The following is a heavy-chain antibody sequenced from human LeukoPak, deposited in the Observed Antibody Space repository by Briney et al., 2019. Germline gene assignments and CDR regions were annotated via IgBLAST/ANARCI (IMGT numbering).Heavy chain of an antibody. D-gene: IGHD3-22*01. V-gene: IGHV1-8*01. CDR2: MNPNSGNT. Sequence: ASVKVSCTASGYTFTSYDINWVRQATGQGLEWMGWMNPNSGNTGYAQKFQGRVTMTRNTSISTAYMELSSLRSEDTAVYYCARVTRDSSGYYFEYFQHWGQGTLVTVSS. CDR1: GYTFTSYD. J-gene: IGHJ1*01. CDR3: ARVTRDSSGYYFEYFQH.